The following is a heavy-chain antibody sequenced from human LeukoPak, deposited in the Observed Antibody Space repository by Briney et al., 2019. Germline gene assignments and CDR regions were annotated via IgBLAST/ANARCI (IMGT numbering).Heavy chain of an antibody. Sequence: SETLSLTCTVSDDSISSYYWSWIRQPAGKGLEWIGRIYTSGQTNYNPSPESRVTMSVDKSKNQFSLKLTSVTAADTAVYYCARDGMTTATAAFDVWGQGTMVTVSS. V-gene: IGHV4-4*07. D-gene: IGHD4-17*01. J-gene: IGHJ3*01. CDR2: IYTSGQT. CDR1: DDSISSYY. CDR3: ARDGMTTATAAFDV.